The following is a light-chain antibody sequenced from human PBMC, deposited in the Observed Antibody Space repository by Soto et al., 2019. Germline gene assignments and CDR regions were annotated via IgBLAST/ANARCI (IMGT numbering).Light chain of an antibody. CDR2: AAS. J-gene: IGKJ4*01. Sequence: DIQMTQSPSSLSASVGDRVTITCRASQGIIRWLAWYQLKPEKAPKSLIDAASNLQSGVPSRFSGSVSGTDFSLTISSLQPEDFATYYCQQYDGYPLTFGGGTKVEIK. V-gene: IGKV1D-16*01. CDR3: QQYDGYPLT. CDR1: QGIIRW.